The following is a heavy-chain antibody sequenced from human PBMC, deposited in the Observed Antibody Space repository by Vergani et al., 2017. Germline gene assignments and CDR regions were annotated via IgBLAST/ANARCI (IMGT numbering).Heavy chain of an antibody. CDR3: ARYNWNYLLDY. V-gene: IGHV3-33*08. D-gene: IGHD1-7*01. J-gene: IGHJ4*02. Sequence: VQLVESGGGLVKPGGSLRLSCAASGFTFSSYSMHWVRQAPGKGLEWVAVIWYDGSNKYYADSVKGRFTISRDNAKNSLYLQMNSLRAEDTAVYYCARYNWNYLLDYWGQGTLVTVSS. CDR1: GFTFSSYS. CDR2: IWYDGSNK.